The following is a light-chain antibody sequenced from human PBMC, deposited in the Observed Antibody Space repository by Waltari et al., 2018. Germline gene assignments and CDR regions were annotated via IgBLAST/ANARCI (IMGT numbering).Light chain of an antibody. CDR1: QTLLYNSNSRNY. J-gene: IGKJ3*01. V-gene: IGKV4-1*01. Sequence: DIVMTQSPDSLAVSLGERATINCKSSQTLLYNSNSRNYLALYQQKPGQPRKLLIYWASTRESGVPDRFSGSGSGTDFTLTISSLQAEDVAVYSCQQYYSIPFTFGPGTKVDIK. CDR3: QQYYSIPFT. CDR2: WAS.